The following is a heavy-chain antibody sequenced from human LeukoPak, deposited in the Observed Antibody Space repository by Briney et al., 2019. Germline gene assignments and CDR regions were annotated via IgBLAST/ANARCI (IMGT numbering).Heavy chain of an antibody. Sequence: ASVKVSCKASGYTFTGYYMHWVRQAPGQGLEWMGWINPNSGGTNYAQKFQGRVTMTRDTSTSTVYMELSSLRSEDTAVYYCAREDCSSTSCHPKLPYYWGQGTLVTVSS. V-gene: IGHV1-2*02. J-gene: IGHJ4*02. CDR2: INPNSGGT. CDR1: GYTFTGYY. CDR3: AREDCSSTSCHPKLPYY. D-gene: IGHD2-2*01.